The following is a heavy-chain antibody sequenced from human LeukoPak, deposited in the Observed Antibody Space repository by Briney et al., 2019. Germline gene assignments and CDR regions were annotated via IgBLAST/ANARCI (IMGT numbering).Heavy chain of an antibody. Sequence: PSETLSLTCTVSGGSISSSSYYWGWIRQPPGKGLEWIGSIYYSGSTYYNPSLKSRATISVDTSKNQFSLKLSSVTAADTAVYYCARHHYSYGSYWYFDLWGRGTLVTVSS. D-gene: IGHD5-18*01. CDR1: GGSISSSSYY. CDR3: ARHHYSYGSYWYFDL. J-gene: IGHJ2*01. V-gene: IGHV4-39*01. CDR2: IYYSGST.